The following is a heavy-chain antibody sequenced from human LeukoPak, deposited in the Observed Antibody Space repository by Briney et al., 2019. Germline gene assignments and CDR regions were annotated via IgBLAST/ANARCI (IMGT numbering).Heavy chain of an antibody. J-gene: IGHJ5*02. CDR2: IYYSGST. Sequence: SETLSLTCTVSGGSISSSSYYWGWIRQPPGKGPEWIGSIYYSGSTYYNPSLKSRVTISVDTSKNQFSLKLSSVTAADTAVYYCARRLRTAVAGTWFDPWGQGTLVTVSS. V-gene: IGHV4-39*01. D-gene: IGHD6-19*01. CDR1: GGSISSSSYY. CDR3: ARRLRTAVAGTWFDP.